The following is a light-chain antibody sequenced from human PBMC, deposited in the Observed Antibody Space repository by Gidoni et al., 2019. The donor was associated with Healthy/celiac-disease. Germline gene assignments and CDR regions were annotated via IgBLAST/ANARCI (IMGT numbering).Light chain of an antibody. Sequence: DIQLTQSPSFLSASVGDRVTITCRASQGISSYLAWYQQKPGKAPKLLIYAASTLQSGVPSRFSGSGSGTEFTLTINSLQPEDFATYYCQQLNSYPPAFGQXTRLEIK. CDR2: AAS. CDR1: QGISSY. J-gene: IGKJ5*01. CDR3: QQLNSYPPA. V-gene: IGKV1-9*01.